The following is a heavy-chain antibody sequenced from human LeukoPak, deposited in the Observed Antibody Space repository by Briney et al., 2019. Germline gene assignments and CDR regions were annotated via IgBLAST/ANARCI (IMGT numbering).Heavy chain of an antibody. J-gene: IGHJ6*02. CDR1: GFTFSSYW. D-gene: IGHD3-16*01. CDR3: ARGGGLDV. CDR2: INHNGNVN. V-gene: IGHV3-7*03. Sequence: GGSLRLSCAASGFTFSSYWMNWARQAPGKGLEWVASINHNGNVNYYVDSVKGRFTISRDNAKNSLYLQMSNLGAEDTAVYFCARGGGLDVWGQGATVSVSS.